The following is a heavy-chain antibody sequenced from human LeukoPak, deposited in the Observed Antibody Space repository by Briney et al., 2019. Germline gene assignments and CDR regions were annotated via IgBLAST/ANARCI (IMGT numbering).Heavy chain of an antibody. V-gene: IGHV3-72*01. CDR1: GFILSDHY. CDR3: ARAGDYYSTGDC. Sequence: GGSLRLSCAASGFILSDHYMDWVRQAPGKGLEWVGRSRNKDNSYTTEYAACVRGRFTISRDDSKNSLYLQMNSLKTEDTAMYYCARAGDYYSTGDCWGQGTLVTVSS. J-gene: IGHJ4*02. D-gene: IGHD3-22*01. CDR2: SRNKDNSYTT.